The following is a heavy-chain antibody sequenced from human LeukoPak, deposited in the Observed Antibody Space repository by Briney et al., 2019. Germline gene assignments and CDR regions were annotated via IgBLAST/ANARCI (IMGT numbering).Heavy chain of an antibody. J-gene: IGHJ4*02. CDR1: GFMFSSNW. D-gene: IGHD5-24*01. CDR3: AKEGRSLQTY. V-gene: IGHV3-7*03. Sequence: GGSLRLSCAASGFMFSSNWMNWVRLAPGKGLEWVANIKEDGTETYYVDSVKGRFTISRDNAKNSLYLQMNSLRVEDTAVYYCAKEGRSLQTYWGQGTLVTVSS. CDR2: IKEDGTET.